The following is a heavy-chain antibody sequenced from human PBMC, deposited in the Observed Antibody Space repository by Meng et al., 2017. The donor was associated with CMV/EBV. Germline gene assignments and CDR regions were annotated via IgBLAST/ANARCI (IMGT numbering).Heavy chain of an antibody. J-gene: IGHJ5*02. D-gene: IGHD3-16*01. CDR1: GFTVSSTY. Sequence: QLVESGGGLIQRGGPRGLPCAAAGFTVSSTYMSWVRQAPGKGLEWVSVIYSGGRTYYADSVKGRFTISRDNSKNTLYLQMNSLRAEDTAVYCCARDNWGLGWFDPWGQGTLVTVSS. CDR2: IYSGGRT. V-gene: IGHV3-53*01. CDR3: ARDNWGLGWFDP.